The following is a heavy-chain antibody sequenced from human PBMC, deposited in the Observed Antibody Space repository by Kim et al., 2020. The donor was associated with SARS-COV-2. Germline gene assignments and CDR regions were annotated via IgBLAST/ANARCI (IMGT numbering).Heavy chain of an antibody. J-gene: IGHJ6*02. D-gene: IGHD1-1*01. V-gene: IGHV3-7*04. Sequence: SVKGRFTIARDNAKNSLYLQMNSLRAEDTAVYYCARVQLERRRYYYGMDVWGQGTTVTVSS. CDR3: ARVQLERRRYYYGMDV.